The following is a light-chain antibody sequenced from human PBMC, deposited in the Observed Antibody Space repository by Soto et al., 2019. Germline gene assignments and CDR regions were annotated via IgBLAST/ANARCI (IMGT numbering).Light chain of an antibody. CDR1: SSDVGGYNY. CDR2: EVS. J-gene: IGLJ1*01. Sequence: QAARTQPASVSGSPGQSITISCTGTSSDVGGYNYVSWYQQHPGKAPKLMIYEVSNRPSGVSNRFSGSKSGNTASLTISGLQAEDEADYYCSSYTSSSPYVFGTGTKV. V-gene: IGLV2-14*01. CDR3: SSYTSSSPYV.